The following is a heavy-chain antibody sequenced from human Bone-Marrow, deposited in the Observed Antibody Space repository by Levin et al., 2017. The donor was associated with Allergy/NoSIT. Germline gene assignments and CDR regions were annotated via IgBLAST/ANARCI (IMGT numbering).Heavy chain of an antibody. CDR2: INHSSAYI. V-gene: IGHV3-11*03. J-gene: IGHJ4*02. Sequence: SCAASGFSFKDFYMSWVRQTPGKGLEWISTINHSSAYINYAESVRGRFTISRDNAQKSLYLHMNSLRVEDTAVYFCTKMRSTVPTSFDSWGQGTLVTVSS. CDR3: TKMRSTVPTSFDS. CDR1: GFSFKDFY. D-gene: IGHD4-11*01.